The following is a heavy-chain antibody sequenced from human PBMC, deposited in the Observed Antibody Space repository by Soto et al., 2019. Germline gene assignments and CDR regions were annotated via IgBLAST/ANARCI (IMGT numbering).Heavy chain of an antibody. D-gene: IGHD4-17*01. CDR3: ARNALTTTVTTPRVYWDY. CDR2: IYHSGIT. J-gene: IGHJ4*02. Sequence: SETLSLTCAVSGYSISSDYFWGWIRQPPGKGLEWIGSIYHSGITYYNPSLKSRVTISVDTSKNQFSLKVSSVTAADTAVYFCARNALTTTVTTPRVYWDYWGQGALVTVSS. V-gene: IGHV4-38-2*01. CDR1: GYSISSDYF.